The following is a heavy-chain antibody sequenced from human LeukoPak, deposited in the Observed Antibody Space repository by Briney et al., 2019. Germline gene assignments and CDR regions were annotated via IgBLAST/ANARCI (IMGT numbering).Heavy chain of an antibody. Sequence: ASVKVSCKASGYTFTSYYMHWVRQTPGQGLEWMGIINPSGGSTSYAQKFQGRVTITRDTSTSTVYMELSSLRSEDTAVYYCARDFQYTPFDPWGQGTLVTVSS. CDR1: GYTFTSYY. CDR2: INPSGGST. J-gene: IGHJ5*02. D-gene: IGHD2-2*02. V-gene: IGHV1-46*01. CDR3: ARDFQYTPFDP.